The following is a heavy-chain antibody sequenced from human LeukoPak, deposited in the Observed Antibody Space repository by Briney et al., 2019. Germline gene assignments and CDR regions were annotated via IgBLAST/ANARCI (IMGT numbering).Heavy chain of an antibody. CDR3: ARDLDWLLFDY. V-gene: IGHV3-74*01. CDR2: VKYDGSTT. CDR1: GFTFSAYW. D-gene: IGHD3-9*01. Sequence: GGSLRLSCAASGFTFSAYWMHWVRQAPGKGLVWVSRVKYDGSTTTYADSVKGRFTISRDNAKNILYLQMNSLRVEDTAVYYCARDLDWLLFDYWGQRTLVTVSS. J-gene: IGHJ4*02.